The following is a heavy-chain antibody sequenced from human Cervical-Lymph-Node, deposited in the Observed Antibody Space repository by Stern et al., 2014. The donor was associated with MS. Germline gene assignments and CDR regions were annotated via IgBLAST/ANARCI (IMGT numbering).Heavy chain of an antibody. J-gene: IGHJ4*02. CDR3: AKDRIIEYSTLLFDS. CDR2: ISWNSGSI. V-gene: IGHV3-9*01. CDR1: GFAFDDFA. D-gene: IGHD2/OR15-2a*01. Sequence: EVQLVESGGGLVQPGRSLRLSCAASGFAFDDFAMHWVRQAPGKGLEWVSSISWNSGSIGYADSVKGRFTISRDNAKNSLYLQMNSLRAEDTALYYCAKDRIIEYSTLLFDSWGQGALVTVSS.